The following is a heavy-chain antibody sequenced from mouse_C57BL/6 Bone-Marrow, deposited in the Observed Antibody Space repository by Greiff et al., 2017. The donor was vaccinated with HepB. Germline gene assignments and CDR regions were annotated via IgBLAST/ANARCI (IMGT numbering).Heavy chain of an antibody. J-gene: IGHJ3*01. V-gene: IGHV5-12*01. Sequence: EVQLVESGGGLVQPGGSLKLSCAASGFTFSDYYMYWVRQTPKKRLEWVAYISNGGGSTYYPDTVKGRFTISRDNAKNTLYLQMSRLKSEDTAMYYCARLGRFAYWGQGTLVTVAA. CDR1: GFTFSDYY. CDR2: ISNGGGST. D-gene: IGHD4-1*01. CDR3: ARLGRFAY.